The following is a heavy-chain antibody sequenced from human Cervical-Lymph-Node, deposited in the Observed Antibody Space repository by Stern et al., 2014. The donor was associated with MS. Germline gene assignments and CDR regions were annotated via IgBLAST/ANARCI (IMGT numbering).Heavy chain of an antibody. CDR3: ALPGHFYTNAPDY. D-gene: IGHD2-8*01. CDR1: GFAFASYD. V-gene: IGHV3-30*03. Sequence: DQLVESGGGVVQPGGSLRLSCATSGFAFASYDLHWVRPAPGKGLEWVAFISNDGSNKYYADSLKDRFIVSRDYSKKTLNLQINSLRREDTAVYYCALPGHFYTNAPDYWGQGTLVTVSS. J-gene: IGHJ4*02. CDR2: ISNDGSNK.